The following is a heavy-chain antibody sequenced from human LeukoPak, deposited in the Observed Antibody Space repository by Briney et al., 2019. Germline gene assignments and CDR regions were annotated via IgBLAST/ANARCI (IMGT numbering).Heavy chain of an antibody. D-gene: IGHD6-19*01. J-gene: IGHJ5*02. CDR3: ARDGSSGWYGITNWFDP. Sequence: GASVKVSCKASGYTFTSYYMHWVRQAPGQGLEWMGIINPSGGSTSYAQKFQGRVTMTRDMSTSTVYMELSSLRSDDTAVYYCARDGSSGWYGITNWFDPWGQGTLVTVSS. CDR1: GYTFTSYY. V-gene: IGHV1-46*01. CDR2: INPSGGST.